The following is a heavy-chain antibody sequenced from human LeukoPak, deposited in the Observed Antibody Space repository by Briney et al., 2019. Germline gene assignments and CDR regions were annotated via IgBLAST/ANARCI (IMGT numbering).Heavy chain of an antibody. D-gene: IGHD3-10*01. Sequence: PSETLSLTCAVYGGSFSGYYWSWIRQPPGKGLEWIGEINHSGSTNYNPSLKSRVTISVDTSKNQFSLKLSSVTAADTAVYYCARRTTHYYGSGSYNYWGQGTLVTVSS. CDR3: ARRTTHYYGSGSYNY. CDR2: INHSGST. V-gene: IGHV4-34*01. CDR1: GGSFSGYY. J-gene: IGHJ4*02.